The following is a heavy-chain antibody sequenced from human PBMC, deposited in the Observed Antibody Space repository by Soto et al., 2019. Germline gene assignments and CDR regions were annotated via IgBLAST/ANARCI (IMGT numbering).Heavy chain of an antibody. CDR3: ARGYRVEGAYGAGAFFDY. J-gene: IGHJ4*02. Sequence: VQLVESGGDLVQPGRSLRLSCAASGFLVSSNYMRWVRQAPGKGLEWVSVIYSGSNTHYADSVKGRFTISRDNSKNTLYLQMNSLRAEDTAVYFCARGYRVEGAYGAGAFFDYWGQGTLVTVSS. CDR2: IYSGSNT. D-gene: IGHD1-26*01. V-gene: IGHV3-66*01. CDR1: GFLVSSNY.